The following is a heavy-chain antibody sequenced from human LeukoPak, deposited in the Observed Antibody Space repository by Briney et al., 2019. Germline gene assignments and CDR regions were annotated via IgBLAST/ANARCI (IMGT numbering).Heavy chain of an antibody. CDR3: ARAGKFSTLLDY. V-gene: IGHV4-34*01. D-gene: IGHD3-10*01. CDR1: GGSFSGYY. Sequence: SETLSLTCAVYGGSFSGYYWSWIRQPPGKGLEWIGEVNHSGSTNYNPSLKSRVTISVDTSKNQFSLKLSSVTAADTAVYYCARAGKFSTLLDYWGQGTLVTVSS. J-gene: IGHJ4*02. CDR2: VNHSGST.